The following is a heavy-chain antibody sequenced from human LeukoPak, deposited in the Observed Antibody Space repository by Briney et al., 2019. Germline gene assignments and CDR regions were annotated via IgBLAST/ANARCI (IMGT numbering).Heavy chain of an antibody. Sequence: GGSLRLSCAASGFTFSSYWMHWVRQAPGKGLVWISRINSDGSSTTYADSVKGRFTISRDNARKSLYLQMNSLRAEDTAVYYCARATRGGYDGYFDYWGQGTLVTVSS. CDR3: ARATRGGYDGYFDY. CDR2: INSDGSST. V-gene: IGHV3-74*01. J-gene: IGHJ4*02. D-gene: IGHD5-12*01. CDR1: GFTFSSYW.